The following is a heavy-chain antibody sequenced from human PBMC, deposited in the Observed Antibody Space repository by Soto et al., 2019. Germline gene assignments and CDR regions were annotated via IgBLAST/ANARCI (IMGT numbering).Heavy chain of an antibody. Sequence: GGSLRLSCAASGFTFSSYAMSWVRQAPGKGLEWVSAISGSGGSTYYADPVKGRFTISRDNSKNTLYLQMNSLRAEDTAVYYCASFGLLWLPSDYWGQGTLVTVSS. J-gene: IGHJ4*02. CDR2: ISGSGGST. V-gene: IGHV3-23*01. CDR1: GFTFSSYA. D-gene: IGHD5-12*01. CDR3: ASFGLLWLPSDY.